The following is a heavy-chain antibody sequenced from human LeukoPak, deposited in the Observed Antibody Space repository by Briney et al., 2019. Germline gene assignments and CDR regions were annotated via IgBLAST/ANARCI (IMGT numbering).Heavy chain of an antibody. Sequence: GGSLRLSCAASGFTFSSYSMNWVRQAPGKGLEWVSSISSSSSYIYYADSVKGRFTISRDNAKNSLYLQMNSLRAEDTAVYYCARGYCSSTSCPVRRFGLDYWGQGTLVTVSS. V-gene: IGHV3-21*01. J-gene: IGHJ4*02. CDR2: ISSSSSYI. CDR3: ARGYCSSTSCPVRRFGLDY. CDR1: GFTFSSYS. D-gene: IGHD2-2*01.